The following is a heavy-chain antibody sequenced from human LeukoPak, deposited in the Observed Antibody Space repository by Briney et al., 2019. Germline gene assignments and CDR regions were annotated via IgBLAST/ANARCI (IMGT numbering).Heavy chain of an antibody. Sequence: SETLSLTCAVYGGSFSGYYWSWIRQPPGKGLEWIGEINHSGSTNYNPSLKSRVTISVDTSKNQFSLKLSSVTAADTAVYYSARGGSSGWYRDYFDYWGQGTLVTVSS. CDR3: ARGGSSGWYRDYFDY. CDR2: INHSGST. CDR1: GGSFSGYY. D-gene: IGHD6-19*01. J-gene: IGHJ4*02. V-gene: IGHV4-34*01.